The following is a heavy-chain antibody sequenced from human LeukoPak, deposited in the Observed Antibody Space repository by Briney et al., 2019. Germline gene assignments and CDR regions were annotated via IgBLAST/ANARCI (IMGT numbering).Heavy chain of an antibody. Sequence: GGSLRLSCADSGFTFSSYAMSWVRQAPGKGLEWVSAISGSGVTTYYADSVKGRFTISRDNSKNTLYLQMNSLRAEDTALYYCAKDRDYYLVGFFDYWGQGTLVTVSS. CDR2: ISGSGVTT. CDR1: GFTFSSYA. D-gene: IGHD3-10*01. CDR3: AKDRDYYLVGFFDY. V-gene: IGHV3-23*01. J-gene: IGHJ4*02.